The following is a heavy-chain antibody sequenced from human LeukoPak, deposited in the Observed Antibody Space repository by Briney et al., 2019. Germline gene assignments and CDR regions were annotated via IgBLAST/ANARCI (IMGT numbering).Heavy chain of an antibody. V-gene: IGHV4-39*07. Sequence: WDPQTLPCSVCIHSICRSSYNGASIPQPRAKGVDCNGCMHHTGTTFYHPSLKSRDTISVDTSKNQFSLKLSSVTAADTAVYYCARTGGSFYFYYYMDVWGKGTTVTISS. CDR1: IHSICRSSYN. CDR2: MHHTGTT. CDR3: ARTGGSFYFYYYMDV. D-gene: IGHD1-26*01. J-gene: IGHJ6*03.